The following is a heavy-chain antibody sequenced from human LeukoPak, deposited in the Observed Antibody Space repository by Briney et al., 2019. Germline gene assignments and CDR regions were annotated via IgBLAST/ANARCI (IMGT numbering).Heavy chain of an antibody. J-gene: IGHJ4*02. CDR3: ARGQSSYGSGNHYYYYFDY. V-gene: IGHV3-23*01. Sequence: GGSLRLSCAASGFSFNNYAMTWVRQAPGKGLEWVSIIGGGGDRVYYVDSGKGRFTVSRDNSENTLHLQMNSLRAEDTAVYYCARGQSSYGSGNHYYYYFDYWGQGTLVTVSS. D-gene: IGHD3-10*01. CDR1: GFSFNNYA. CDR2: IGGGGDRV.